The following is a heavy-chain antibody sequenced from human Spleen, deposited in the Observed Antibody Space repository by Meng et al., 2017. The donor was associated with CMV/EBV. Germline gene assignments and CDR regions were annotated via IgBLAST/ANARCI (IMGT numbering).Heavy chain of an antibody. Sequence: FSFSGYGMPWVRQAPGKGLEWVSSISSASSYIYYADSVKGRFTISRDNAKNSLYLQMNSLRAEDTAVYYCAGDRYYYGSGSSNWFDPWGQGTLVTVSS. CDR2: ISSASSYI. D-gene: IGHD3-10*01. V-gene: IGHV3-21*01. J-gene: IGHJ5*02. CDR1: FSFSGYG. CDR3: AGDRYYYGSGSSNWFDP.